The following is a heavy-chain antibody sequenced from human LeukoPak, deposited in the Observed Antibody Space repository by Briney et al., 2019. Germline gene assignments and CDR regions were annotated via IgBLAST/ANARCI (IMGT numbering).Heavy chain of an antibody. CDR1: GHTFISYG. Sequence: ASVKVSCKASGHTFISYGISWVRQAPGQGLEWMGWISAYNGNTNYAQELQGRVTMTTDTSTSTAYMELRSLRSDDTAVYYCARYYDSSNYDHDFWGQGTLVTVSS. D-gene: IGHD3-22*01. CDR3: ARYYDSSNYDHDF. V-gene: IGHV1-18*01. CDR2: ISAYNGNT. J-gene: IGHJ4*02.